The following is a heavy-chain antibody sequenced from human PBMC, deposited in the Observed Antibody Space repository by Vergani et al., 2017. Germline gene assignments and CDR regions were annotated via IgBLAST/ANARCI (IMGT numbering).Heavy chain of an antibody. Sequence: QVQLVQSGAEVKKPGSSVKVSCKASGGTFSSYTISWVRQAPGQRLEWMGRIIPILGIANYAQKFQGRVTITADKSTSTAYMELSSLRSEDTAVYYCARDPPGIVGVHWFDPWGQGTLVTVSS. V-gene: IGHV1-69*08. J-gene: IGHJ5*02. CDR3: ARDPPGIVGVHWFDP. CDR1: GGTFSSYT. CDR2: IIPILGIA. D-gene: IGHD1-26*01.